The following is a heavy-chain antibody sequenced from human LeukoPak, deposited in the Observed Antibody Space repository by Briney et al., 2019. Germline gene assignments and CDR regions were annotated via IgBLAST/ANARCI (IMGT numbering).Heavy chain of an antibody. J-gene: IGHJ6*03. D-gene: IGHD3-10*01. CDR1: GGSISISSSY. V-gene: IGHV4-39*07. CDR2: IYYSGST. CDR3: ARRAFRFVRGVRHYYMDV. Sequence: SETLSLTCTVSGGSISISSSYWGWIRQPPGKGLEWIGSIYYSGSTYYNPSLKSRVTISVDTSRNQFSLKLSSVTAADTAVYYCARRAFRFVRGVRHYYMDVWSKGTTVTISS.